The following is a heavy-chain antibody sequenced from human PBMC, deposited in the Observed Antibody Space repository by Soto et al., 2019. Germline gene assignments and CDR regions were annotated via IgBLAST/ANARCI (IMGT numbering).Heavy chain of an antibody. CDR1: GGSISSYY. J-gene: IGHJ4*02. V-gene: IGHV4-59*01. Sequence: SETMYLTCTVSGGSISSYYWSWIRQPPGKGLEWIGYIYYSGSTNYNPSLKSRVTISVDTSKNQFSLKLSSVTAADTAVYYCARSYYDSSGYPHFDYWGQGTLVTVSS. CDR3: ARSYYDSSGYPHFDY. D-gene: IGHD3-22*01. CDR2: IYYSGST.